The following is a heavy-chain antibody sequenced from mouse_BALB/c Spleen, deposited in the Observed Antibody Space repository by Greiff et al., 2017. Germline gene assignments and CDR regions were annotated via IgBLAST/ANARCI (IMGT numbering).Heavy chain of an antibody. CDR2: IDPANGNT. CDR1: GFNIKDTY. V-gene: IGHV14-3*02. J-gene: IGHJ3*01. CDR3: ARSWESSY. Sequence: VHVKQSGAELVKPGASVKLSCTASGFNIKDTYMHWVKQRPEQGLEWIGRIDPANGNTKYDPKFQGKATITADTSSNTAYLQLSSLTSEDTAVYYCARSWESSYWGQGTLVTVSA. D-gene: IGHD4-1*01.